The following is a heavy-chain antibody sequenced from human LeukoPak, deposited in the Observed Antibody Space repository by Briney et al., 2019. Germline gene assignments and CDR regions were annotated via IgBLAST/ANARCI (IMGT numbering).Heavy chain of an antibody. CDR1: AGSLSSGISD. Sequence: SETLSLTCSVSAGSLSSGISDWSWIRQPPGEGLEWIAYISDSGGSDYNPSLRGRVTISLDTSKNQFSLRLSSVTAADTAVYYGARLGSPRIEIVDNSGQGTLVTVSS. CDR3: ARLGSPRIEIVDN. J-gene: IGHJ4*02. CDR2: ISDSGGS. V-gene: IGHV4-61*01. D-gene: IGHD2-21*01.